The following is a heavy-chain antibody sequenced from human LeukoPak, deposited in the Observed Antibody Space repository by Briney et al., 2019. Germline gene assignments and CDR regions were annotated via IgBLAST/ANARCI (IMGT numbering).Heavy chain of an antibody. CDR3: ARRWGYVSWGYDSSGYYYGN. CDR1: GYSISSGYY. Sequence: PSETLSLTCAVSGYSISSGYYWGWIRPPPGKGLEWIGSIYHSGSTYYNPSLKSRVTISVDTSKNQFSLKLSSVTAADTAVYYCARRWGYVSWGYDSSGYYYGNWGQGTLVTVSS. V-gene: IGHV4-38-2*01. J-gene: IGHJ4*02. CDR2: IYHSGST. D-gene: IGHD3-22*01.